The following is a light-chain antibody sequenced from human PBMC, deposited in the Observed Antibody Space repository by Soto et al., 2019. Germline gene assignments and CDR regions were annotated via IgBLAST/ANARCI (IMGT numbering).Light chain of an antibody. J-gene: IGKJ4*01. CDR3: QQRSNWPLT. V-gene: IGKV3-11*01. CDR2: GAS. Sequence: EILLTQSPDTLSLSPGERATLSCRASQSVGSKLAWYQQRPGQAPRLLIYGASTRATGIPDRFGGSGSGTDFTLTISSLEPEDFAVYYCQQRSNWPLTFGGGTKVDIK. CDR1: QSVGSK.